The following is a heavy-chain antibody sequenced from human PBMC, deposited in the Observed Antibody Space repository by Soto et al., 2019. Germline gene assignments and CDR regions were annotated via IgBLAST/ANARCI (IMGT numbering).Heavy chain of an antibody. CDR3: ARGPTDYYANITNYVLDY. V-gene: IGHV1-18*01. D-gene: IGHD3-10*01. CDR2: ISTYNGNT. CDR1: GYTFITYG. J-gene: IGHJ4*02. Sequence: QVQLVQSGSEVNKPGASVKVSCKASGYTFITYGVSWVRQAPGQGLDWLGWISTYNGNTRYAERLQGRVTMTTDTTTYTAYIVLTNLRSNVTAVYYCARGPTDYYANITNYVLDYWGQGTLVSVSS.